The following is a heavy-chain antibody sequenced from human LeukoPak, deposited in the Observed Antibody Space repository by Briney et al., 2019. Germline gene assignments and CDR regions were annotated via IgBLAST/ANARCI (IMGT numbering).Heavy chain of an antibody. J-gene: IGHJ4*02. D-gene: IGHD3-22*01. CDR3: ARERTYYYDSNPDYFDY. CDR2: INWNGGST. Sequence: GGSLRLSCAASGFTFDDYSMSWVRQAPGKGLEWVSGINWNGGSTGYADSVKGRFTTSRDNAKNSLYLQMNSLRAGDTALYYCARERTYYYDSNPDYFDYWGQGTLVTVSS. CDR1: GFTFDDYS. V-gene: IGHV3-20*04.